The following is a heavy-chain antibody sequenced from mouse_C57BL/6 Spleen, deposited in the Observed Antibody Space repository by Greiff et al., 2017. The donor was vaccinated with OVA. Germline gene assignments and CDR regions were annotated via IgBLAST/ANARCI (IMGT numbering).Heavy chain of an antibody. J-gene: IGHJ1*03. V-gene: IGHV1-72*01. D-gene: IGHD1-1*01. Sequence: QVQLQQPGAELVKPGASVKLSCKASGYTFTSYWMHWVKQRPGRGLEWIGRIDPNSGGTKYNEKFKSKATLTVDKPSSTAYMQLSSLTSEDSAVYYCARCPSTTVVAHWYFDVWGTGTTVTVSS. CDR3: ARCPSTTVVAHWYFDV. CDR2: IDPNSGGT. CDR1: GYTFTSYW.